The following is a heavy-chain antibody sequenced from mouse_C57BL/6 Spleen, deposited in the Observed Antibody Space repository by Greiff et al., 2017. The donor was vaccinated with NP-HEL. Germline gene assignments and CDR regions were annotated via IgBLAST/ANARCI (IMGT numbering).Heavy chain of an antibody. J-gene: IGHJ1*03. D-gene: IGHD1-1*01. Sequence: QVQLQQSGAELVKPGASVKISCKASGYAFSSYWMNWVKQRPGKGLEWIGQIYPGDGDTNYNGKFKGKATLTADKSSSTAYMQLSSLTSEDSAVYFCARSPPYYGSSPRYFDVWGTGTTVTVSS. CDR3: ARSPPYYGSSPRYFDV. CDR2: IYPGDGDT. CDR1: GYAFSSYW. V-gene: IGHV1-80*01.